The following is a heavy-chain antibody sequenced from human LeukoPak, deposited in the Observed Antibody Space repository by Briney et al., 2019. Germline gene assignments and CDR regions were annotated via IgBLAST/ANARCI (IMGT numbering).Heavy chain of an antibody. D-gene: IGHD3-3*01. CDR1: GGSISSVDFY. Sequence: SQTLSLTCTVSGGSISSVDFYWSWIRQPPGKGLEWIGYIYYSGNTYFNPSLKSRVNISVDTSKNQFSLKLSSVTAADTAVYYCARLDFWSGYRLDYWGQGTLVTVSS. CDR2: IYYSGNT. CDR3: ARLDFWSGYRLDY. J-gene: IGHJ4*02. V-gene: IGHV4-30-4*08.